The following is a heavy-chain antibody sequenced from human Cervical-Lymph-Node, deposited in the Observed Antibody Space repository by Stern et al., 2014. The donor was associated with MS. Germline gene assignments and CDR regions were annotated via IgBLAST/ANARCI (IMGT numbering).Heavy chain of an antibody. CDR1: GFSLSTSGVG. CDR2: IYWADGK. CDR3: AHRRKGYYDSRPHYFDY. J-gene: IGHJ4*02. D-gene: IGHD3-22*01. V-gene: IGHV2-5*02. Sequence: QVTLKESGPTLVKPTQTLTLTCTFSGFSLSTSGVGVGWIRQPPGKALEWLALIYWADGKRHRPSLKSRVTRPQDTSKNQMDLTMTNMDPVDTATYYCAHRRKGYYDSRPHYFDYWGQGTLVTVSS.